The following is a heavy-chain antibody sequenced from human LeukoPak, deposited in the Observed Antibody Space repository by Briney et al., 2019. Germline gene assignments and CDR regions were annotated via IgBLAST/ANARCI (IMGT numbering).Heavy chain of an antibody. J-gene: IGHJ4*02. CDR2: ISDSGDGT. Sequence: PGGSLRLSCAASGFTFRTYAMSWVRQAPGKGLEWVSGISDSGDGTYYAESVKGRFTISRDNSKNTVFLQMNSLRADDTAKYYCAKDKAPSSCHTPSDFWGQGTLVTVSS. V-gene: IGHV3-23*01. D-gene: IGHD2-2*02. CDR1: GFTFRTYA. CDR3: AKDKAPSSCHTPSDF.